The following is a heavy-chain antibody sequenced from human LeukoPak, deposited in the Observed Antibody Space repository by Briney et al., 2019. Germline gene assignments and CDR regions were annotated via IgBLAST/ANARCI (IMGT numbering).Heavy chain of an antibody. CDR1: GFTFSNYW. V-gene: IGHV3-74*01. CDR3: TREYPASFDY. J-gene: IGHJ4*02. CDR2: INSDGSST. Sequence: GGSLRLSCAASGFTFSNYWMHWVRQAPGKGLVWVSRINSDGSSTSYADSVKGRSTISRDHAKNTLYLQMNSLREEDTAVYYCTREYPASFDYWGQGILVTVSS.